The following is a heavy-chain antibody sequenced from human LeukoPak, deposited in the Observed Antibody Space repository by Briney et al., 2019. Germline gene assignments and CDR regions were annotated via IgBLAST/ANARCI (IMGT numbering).Heavy chain of an antibody. CDR3: ARDSLKNGYNYGYFDY. J-gene: IGHJ4*02. D-gene: IGHD5-24*01. CDR2: ISYDGSNK. Sequence: GGSLRLSCAASGFTVSSNYMSWVRQAPGKGLEWVAVISYDGSNKYYADSVKGRFTISRDNSKNILYLQMNSLTAEDTAVYYCARDSLKNGYNYGYFDYWGQGTLVTVSS. CDR1: GFTVSSNY. V-gene: IGHV3-30-3*01.